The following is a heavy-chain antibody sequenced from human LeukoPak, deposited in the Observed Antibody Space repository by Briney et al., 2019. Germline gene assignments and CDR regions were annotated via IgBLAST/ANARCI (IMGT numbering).Heavy chain of an antibody. J-gene: IGHJ4*02. CDR1: GVSFNDYY. CDR3: TRMTTGHDY. CDR2: SNHSGYT. D-gene: IGHD4-17*01. V-gene: IGHV4-34*01. Sequence: KSSETLSLTCAVSGVSFNDYYWSWVRQTPGKGREWIGESNHSGYTNDRPSLQSLVTLSIDTSRKQFSLNLRSVTVAVSGIYYCTRMTTGHDYWGQGTLVTVSS.